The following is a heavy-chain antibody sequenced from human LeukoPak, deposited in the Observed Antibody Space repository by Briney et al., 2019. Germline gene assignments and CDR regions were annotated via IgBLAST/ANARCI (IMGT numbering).Heavy chain of an antibody. D-gene: IGHD6-13*01. V-gene: IGHV4-34*01. CDR1: GGSFSGYY. J-gene: IGHJ4*02. CDR2: IYHSGGT. CDR3: ARDFIAQSPIPGY. Sequence: PSETLSLTCAVYGGSFSGYYWSWIRQPPGKGLEWIGYIYHSGGTYYNPSLKSRVTISLDRSKNQFSLKLTSVTAADTAVYYCARDFIAQSPIPGYWGQGTLVSVSS.